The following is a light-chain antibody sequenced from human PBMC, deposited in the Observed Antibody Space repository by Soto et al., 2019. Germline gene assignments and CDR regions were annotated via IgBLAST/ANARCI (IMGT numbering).Light chain of an antibody. CDR2: GNS. V-gene: IGLV1-40*01. CDR3: QSYDTSLSGSV. J-gene: IGLJ2*01. CDR1: SSNIGAGYD. Sequence: QSVLTQPPSVSGAPGQRVTISCTGSSSNIGAGYDVHWYQQLPGTAPKVFIYGNSNRPSGVPDRFSGSKSGTSASLAITGLQAEDEGDYYCQSYDTSLSGSVFGGGTRLAV.